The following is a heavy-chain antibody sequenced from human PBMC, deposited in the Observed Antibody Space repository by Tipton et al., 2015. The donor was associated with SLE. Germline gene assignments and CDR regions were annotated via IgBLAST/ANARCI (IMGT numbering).Heavy chain of an antibody. CDR1: GGSISSSSYY. J-gene: IGHJ6*03. V-gene: IGHV4-39*07. CDR3: ARGGLTYGYYYMDV. CDR2: IYYSGST. Sequence: TLSLTCTVSGGSISSSSYYWGWIRQPPGKGLEWIGSIYYSGSTYYNPSLKSRVTISVDTSKNQFSLKLSSVTAADTAVYYCARGGLTYGYYYMDVWGKGTTVTVSS. D-gene: IGHD2-21*02.